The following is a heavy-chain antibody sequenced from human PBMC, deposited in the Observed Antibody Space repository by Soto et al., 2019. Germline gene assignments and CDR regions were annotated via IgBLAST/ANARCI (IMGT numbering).Heavy chain of an antibody. V-gene: IGHV3-48*02. J-gene: IGHJ6*02. Sequence: EVQLVESGGGLVQPGGSLRLSCAAPGFTFSSYSMNWVRQAPGKGLEWVSYISNSSSTIYYADSVKGRFTISRDNAKNSLYLRMNSLRDEYTAVYYCARDSPGIYCRSTTCSWMDVCGQRTTVTFSS. CDR2: ISNSSSTI. CDR3: ARDSPGIYCRSTTCSWMDV. CDR1: GFTFSSYS. D-gene: IGHD2-2*01.